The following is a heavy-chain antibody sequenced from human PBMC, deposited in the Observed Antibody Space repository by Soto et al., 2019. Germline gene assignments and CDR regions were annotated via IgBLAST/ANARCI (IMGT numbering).Heavy chain of an antibody. CDR2: IYPGDSDT. V-gene: IGHV5-51*01. CDR3: ARLYDSSGYYVDAFDI. Sequence: GESLKISCKGSGYSFTSYWIGWVRQMPGKGLEWMGIIYPGDSDTRYSPSFQGQVTISADKSISTAYLQWSSLKASDTAMYYCARLYDSSGYYVDAFDIWGQGTMVTVSS. D-gene: IGHD3-22*01. J-gene: IGHJ3*02. CDR1: GYSFTSYW.